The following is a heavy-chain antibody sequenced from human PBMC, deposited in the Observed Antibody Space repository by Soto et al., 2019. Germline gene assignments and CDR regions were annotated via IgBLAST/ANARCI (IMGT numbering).Heavy chain of an antibody. CDR3: ARYLIATSGVLFDL. Sequence: QVQLVQSGAEVKEPGASVKVSCKASGFTFSSYVMHWVRQAPGHRLEWMGWITPGNYKTMYSQKFQGRVTITWDTSATTTYIELSSLSSEDTAVYYCARYLIATSGVLFDLLGQGTLVTVSS. CDR1: GFTFSSYV. J-gene: IGHJ4*02. D-gene: IGHD6-13*01. CDR2: ITPGNYKT. V-gene: IGHV1-3*01.